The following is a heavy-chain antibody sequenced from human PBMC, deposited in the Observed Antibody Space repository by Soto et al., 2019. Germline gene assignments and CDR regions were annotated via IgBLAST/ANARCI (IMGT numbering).Heavy chain of an antibody. CDR2: MHHSGRT. CDR3: ARWVEVSLDYFDS. V-gene: IGHV4-31*03. D-gene: IGHD2-15*01. J-gene: IGHJ4*02. CDR1: GAYMRNDYYY. Sequence: QVQLQESGPGLVKPSETLSLTCTVSGAYMRNDYYYWSWVRQNPGKDLGWIGHMHHSGRTNYNPPLKSRVAISVDTSKNQFSLYLNSVTDADTAVYYCARWVEVSLDYFDSWGQGTPVTVAS.